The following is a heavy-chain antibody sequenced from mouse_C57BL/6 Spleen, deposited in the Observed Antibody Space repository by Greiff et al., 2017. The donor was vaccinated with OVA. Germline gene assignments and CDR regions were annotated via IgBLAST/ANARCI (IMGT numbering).Heavy chain of an antibody. Sequence: EVKLMESGGGLVKPGGSLKLSCAASGFTFSDYGMHWVRQAPEKGLEWVAYISSGSSTIYYADTVKGRFTISRDNAKNTLFLQMTSLRSEDTAMYYCARVYYYGSSSFDYWGQGTTLTVSS. D-gene: IGHD1-1*01. CDR2: ISSGSSTI. V-gene: IGHV5-17*01. CDR1: GFTFSDYG. CDR3: ARVYYYGSSSFDY. J-gene: IGHJ2*01.